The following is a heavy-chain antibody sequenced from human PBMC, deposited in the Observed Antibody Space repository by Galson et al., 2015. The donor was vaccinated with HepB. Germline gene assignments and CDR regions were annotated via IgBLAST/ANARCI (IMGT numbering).Heavy chain of an antibody. J-gene: IGHJ5*02. CDR3: ARYLRVGIPKDWFDP. CDR1: GYTFTDYY. CDR2: INPHSGDT. Sequence: SVKVSCKASGYTFTDYYMHWVRQAPGQGLEWMGWINPHSGDTNYAQKFQGRVTMTRDTSISTAYMELSRLISDDTAVYYCARYLRVGIPKDWFDPWGQGTLVTVSS. V-gene: IGHV1-2*02. D-gene: IGHD3-22*01.